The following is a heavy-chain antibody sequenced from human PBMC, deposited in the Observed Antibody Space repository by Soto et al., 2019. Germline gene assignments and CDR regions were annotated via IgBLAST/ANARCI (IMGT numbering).Heavy chain of an antibody. Sequence: APVKPSSKVSGYTITEISMHWVRQAPGKGLEWMGGFDPEDGETIYAQKFQGRVTMTGDTSTDTAYMELSSLRSEDTAVYYCATLKPAAMPGHYYYYMDVWGKGTTVTVSS. CDR2: FDPEDGET. CDR1: GYTITEIS. J-gene: IGHJ6*03. V-gene: IGHV1-24*01. CDR3: ATLKPAAMPGHYYYYMDV. D-gene: IGHD2-2*01.